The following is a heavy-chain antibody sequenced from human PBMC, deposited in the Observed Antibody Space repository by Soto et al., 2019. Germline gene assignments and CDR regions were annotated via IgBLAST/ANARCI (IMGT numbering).Heavy chain of an antibody. V-gene: IGHV1-18*01. J-gene: IGHJ4*02. Sequence: ASVKVSCKASGFTFTSSAMHWVRQAPGQGLEWMGWISAYNGNTNYAQKLQGRVTMTTDTSTSTAYMELRSLRSDDTAVYYCARESPPADYWGQGTLVTVSS. CDR1: GFTFTSSA. CDR2: ISAYNGNT. CDR3: ARESPPADY.